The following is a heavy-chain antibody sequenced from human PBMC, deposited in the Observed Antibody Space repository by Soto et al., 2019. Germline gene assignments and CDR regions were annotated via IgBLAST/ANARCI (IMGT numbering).Heavy chain of an antibody. J-gene: IGHJ5*02. CDR3: AASGTSATGLAYFDP. D-gene: IGHD1-7*01. CDR2: INHSGST. Sequence: QVQLQESGPGLVKPSGTLSLTCAVSGGSISSSNWWSWVRQPPRKGLEWIGEINHSGSTNYNTSPIKRLAITAVNPYKNLSPLLSCVVAAAAAAVYCAAASGTSATGLAYFDPWGQGTLVTVSS. V-gene: IGHV4-4*01. CDR1: GGSISSSNW.